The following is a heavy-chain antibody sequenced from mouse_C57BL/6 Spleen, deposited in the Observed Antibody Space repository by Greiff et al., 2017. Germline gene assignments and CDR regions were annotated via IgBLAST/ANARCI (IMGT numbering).Heavy chain of an antibody. CDR1: GYTFTDYE. CDR3: TRDGSRYYYAMDY. Sequence: QVQLQQSGAELVRPGASVTLSCKASGYTFTDYEMHWVKQTPVHGLEWIGAIDPETGGTAYNQKFKGKAILTADKSSSPAYMELRSLTSEDSAVYYCTRDGSRYYYAMDYWGQGTSVTVSS. J-gene: IGHJ4*01. V-gene: IGHV1-15*01. CDR2: IDPETGGT. D-gene: IGHD1-1*01.